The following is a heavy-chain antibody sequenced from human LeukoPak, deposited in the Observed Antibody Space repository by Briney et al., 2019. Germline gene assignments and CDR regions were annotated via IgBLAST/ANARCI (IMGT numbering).Heavy chain of an antibody. J-gene: IGHJ4*02. CDR3: ARHHTRLTLTALVPC. CDR2: IDYSGST. D-gene: IGHD2-21*02. Sequence: PSETLSQTCTVSGGSIFTGYYCALIRQPPGQGLEWIGRIDYSGSTYYHPSHKSRVSISADTSKSHFSLKLTSVTAADTAIYYCARHHTRLTLTALVPCWGQGSLVTVSS. CDR1: GGSIFTGYY. V-gene: IGHV4-39*01.